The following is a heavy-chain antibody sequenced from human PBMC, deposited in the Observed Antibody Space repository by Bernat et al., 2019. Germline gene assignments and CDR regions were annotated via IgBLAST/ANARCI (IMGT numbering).Heavy chain of an antibody. CDR1: AGSISSSSYY. CDR3: ASHQYYDSSGYYCVYGGLESFDC. J-gene: IGHJ3*01. D-gene: IGHD3-22*01. V-gene: IGHV4-39*01. Sequence: QLQLQESGPGLVKPSETLSLTCTVSAGSISSSSYYWGWIRQPPGKGLEWIGSIYYSGSTYYNPSLKSRVTISVDTSKNQFSLKLSSVTAADTAVYYCASHQYYDSSGYYCVYGGLESFDCWGQGTMVTVSS. CDR2: IYYSGST.